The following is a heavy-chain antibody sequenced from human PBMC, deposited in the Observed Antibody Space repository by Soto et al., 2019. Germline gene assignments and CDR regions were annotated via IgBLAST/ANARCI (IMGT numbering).Heavy chain of an antibody. CDR3: AKTMVRRPYHYGMDV. CDR2: IIPIFGTA. V-gene: IGHV1-69*13. J-gene: IGHJ6*02. D-gene: IGHD3-10*01. Sequence: RASVKGSCKASGGTFSSYAISWVRQAPGQGLEWMGGIIPIFGTANYAQKFQGRVTITADESTSTAYMELSSLRSEDTAVYYCAKTMVRRPYHYGMDVWGQGTTVTVSS. CDR1: GGTFSSYA.